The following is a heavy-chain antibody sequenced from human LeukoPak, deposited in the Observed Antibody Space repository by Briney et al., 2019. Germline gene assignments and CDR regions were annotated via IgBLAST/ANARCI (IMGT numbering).Heavy chain of an antibody. Sequence: GASVKVSCKASGYTFSDHYMQWVRQAPGQGFEWLGCINPNTGGTSYAQKFQGRVTMTRDTSIRTAYMELSRLRSDDTAVYYCARGALDPATVTNYFEYWGQGTLVTVYS. J-gene: IGHJ4*02. CDR2: INPNTGGT. CDR1: GYTFSDHY. V-gene: IGHV1-2*02. CDR3: ARGALDPATVTNYFEY. D-gene: IGHD4-17*01.